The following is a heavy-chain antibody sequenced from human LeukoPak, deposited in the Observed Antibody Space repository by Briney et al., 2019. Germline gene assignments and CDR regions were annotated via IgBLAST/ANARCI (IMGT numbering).Heavy chain of an antibody. Sequence: SETLSLTCTVSGGSISSYYWSWIRQPPGKGLEWIGYIYCSGSTNYNPSLKSRVTISVDTSKNQFSLKLSSVTAADTAVYYCARASSWYGWFDPWGQGTLVTVSS. D-gene: IGHD6-13*01. CDR3: ARASSWYGWFDP. CDR1: GGSISSYY. J-gene: IGHJ5*02. CDR2: IYCSGST. V-gene: IGHV4-59*01.